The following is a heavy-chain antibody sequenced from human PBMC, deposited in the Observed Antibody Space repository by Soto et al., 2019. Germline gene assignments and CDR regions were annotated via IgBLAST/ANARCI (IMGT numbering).Heavy chain of an antibody. CDR3: AKVLYYYDSSGTFDY. J-gene: IGHJ4*02. CDR1: GFTFSSYG. Sequence: GGSLRLSCAASGFTFSSYGMHWVRQAPGKGLEWVAVISYDGSNKYYADSVKGRFTISRDNSKNTLYLQMNSLRAEDTAVYYCAKVLYYYDSSGTFDYWGQGTLVTVS. V-gene: IGHV3-30*18. D-gene: IGHD3-22*01. CDR2: ISYDGSNK.